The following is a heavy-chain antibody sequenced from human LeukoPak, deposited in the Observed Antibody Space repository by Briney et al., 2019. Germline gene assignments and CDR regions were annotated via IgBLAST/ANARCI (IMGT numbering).Heavy chain of an antibody. CDR3: ARWGDYDILTGYYDPDY. Sequence: GGSLRLSCAASGFTVTNYAMYWVRQAPGKGLEWVSAISGRDDSTYYADSVKGRFTISRDTSKNTLFLQMNSLRAEDTAVYYCARWGDYDILTGYYDPDYWGQGTLVTVSS. J-gene: IGHJ4*02. CDR2: ISGRDDST. D-gene: IGHD3-9*01. V-gene: IGHV3-23*01. CDR1: GFTVTNYA.